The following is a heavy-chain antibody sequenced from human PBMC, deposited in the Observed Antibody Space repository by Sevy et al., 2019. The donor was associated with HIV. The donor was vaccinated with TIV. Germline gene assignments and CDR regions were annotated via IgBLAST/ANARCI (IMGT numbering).Heavy chain of an antibody. CDR2: MNPNSGNT. D-gene: IGHD2-2*01. CDR1: GYTFTSYD. J-gene: IGHJ6*02. Sequence: ASVKVSCKASGYTFTSYDINWVRQATGQGLEWMGWMNPNSGNTGYAQKFQGRVTMTRNTSISTAYMELSSLRSEDTAVYYCARSIVVGPAAMGYYGMDVWGQGTTVTVSS. V-gene: IGHV1-8*01. CDR3: ARSIVVGPAAMGYYGMDV.